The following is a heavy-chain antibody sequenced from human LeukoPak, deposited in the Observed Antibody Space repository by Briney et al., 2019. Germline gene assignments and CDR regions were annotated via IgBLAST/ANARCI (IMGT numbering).Heavy chain of an antibody. CDR2: ISSSGGNT. J-gene: IGHJ4*02. CDR3: AKDLSGSGNRFRVYFDY. D-gene: IGHD3-10*01. CDR1: GLTFSSYA. Sequence: GGSLSLFCAASGLTFSSYAMRWVSQAPGKGLEWVSSISSSGGNTYYADSVKGRFTISRDNSKNTLYLQMNSLRAEDTAVYYCAKDLSGSGNRFRVYFDYWGQGTLVTVSS. V-gene: IGHV3-23*01.